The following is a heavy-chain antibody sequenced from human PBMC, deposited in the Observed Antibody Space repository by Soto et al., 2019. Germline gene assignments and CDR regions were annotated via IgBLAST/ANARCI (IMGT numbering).Heavy chain of an antibody. D-gene: IGHD5-18*01. CDR1: GGPLSSNA. CDR3: ARYRYGYSYFDY. J-gene: IGHJ4*02. Sequence: QVQLVQSGAGVKKLGPSVRSSCKASGGPLSSNAISWVGQAPGQGLEGMGGIIPIFGTATYAQKFKGGVTITADESTSTAYMELSSLRSEDTAVYYCARYRYGYSYFDYWGQGTLVTVSS. V-gene: IGHV1-69*12. CDR2: IIPIFGTA.